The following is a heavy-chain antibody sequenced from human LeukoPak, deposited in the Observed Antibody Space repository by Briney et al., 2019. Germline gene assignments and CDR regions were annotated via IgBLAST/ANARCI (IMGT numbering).Heavy chain of an antibody. CDR3: ARDLYYYDSSGYYY. D-gene: IGHD3-22*01. CDR1: GFTFSSYS. CDR2: ISSSSSYI. Sequence: GGSLRLSCAASGFTFSSYSMNWVRQALGKGLEWVSSISSSSSYIYYADSVKGRFTISRDNAKNSLYLQMNSLRAEDTAVYYCARDLYYYDSSGYYYWGQGTLVTVSS. V-gene: IGHV3-21*01. J-gene: IGHJ4*02.